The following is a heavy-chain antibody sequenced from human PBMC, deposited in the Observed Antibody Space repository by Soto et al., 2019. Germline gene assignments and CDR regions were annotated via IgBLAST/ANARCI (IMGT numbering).Heavy chain of an antibody. V-gene: IGHV3-30-3*01. D-gene: IGHD3-16*01. CDR1: GFTFSSYA. CDR3: AREWGGSYFDY. Sequence: VQLVESGGGVVQPGRSLRLSCAASGFTFSSYAMHWVRQAPGKGLEWVAVISYDGSNKYYADSVKGRFTISRDNSKNTLYLQMNSLRAEDTAVYYCAREWGGSYFDYWGQGTLVTVSS. CDR2: ISYDGSNK. J-gene: IGHJ4*02.